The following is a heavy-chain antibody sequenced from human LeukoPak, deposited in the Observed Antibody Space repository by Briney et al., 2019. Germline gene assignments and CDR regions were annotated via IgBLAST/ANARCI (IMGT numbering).Heavy chain of an antibody. D-gene: IGHD2/OR15-2a*01. J-gene: IGHJ6*02. CDR3: ARHRAYYLASMDV. CDR1: GGSFSGYY. CDR2: INHSGST. V-gene: IGHV4-34*01. Sequence: PSETLSLTCAVYGGSFSGYYWSWIRQPPGKGLEWIGEINHSGSTNYNPSLKSRVTISVDTSKNQFSLKLSSVTAADTAVYYCARHRAYYLASMDVWGQGTTVTVSS.